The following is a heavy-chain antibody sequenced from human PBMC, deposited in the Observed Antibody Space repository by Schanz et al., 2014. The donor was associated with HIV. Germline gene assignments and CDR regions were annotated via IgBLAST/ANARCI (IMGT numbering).Heavy chain of an antibody. CDR1: GYTFINHD. J-gene: IGHJ4*02. CDR3: ARDGSKTIDY. CDR2: INGYNGHT. D-gene: IGHD4-4*01. V-gene: IGHV1-18*01. Sequence: QVQLVQSGAEVMKPGAPVKVSCKASGYTFINHDINWVRQAPGQGLEWMGWINGYNGHTIYAQSFQDKLTMTTDTYTNTAYMELRSLRSDDTAVYYCARDGSKTIDYWGQGTLVTV.